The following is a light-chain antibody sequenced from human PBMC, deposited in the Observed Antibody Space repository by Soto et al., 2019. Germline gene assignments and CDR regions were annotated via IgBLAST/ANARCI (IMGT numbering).Light chain of an antibody. Sequence: QSALAQPASVSGSPGQSITISCTGTSSDVGGYNFVSWYQQHPGKALKLMIFDVSNRPSGVSNRFSGSKSGNTASLTISGLLAEYEADYYCSSYTSSTTLEVFGGGTKLTVL. CDR1: SSDVGGYNF. CDR3: SSYTSSTTLEV. CDR2: DVS. V-gene: IGLV2-14*01. J-gene: IGLJ2*01.